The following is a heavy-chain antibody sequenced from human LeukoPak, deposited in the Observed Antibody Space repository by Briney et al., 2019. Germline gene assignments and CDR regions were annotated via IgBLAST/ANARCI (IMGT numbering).Heavy chain of an antibody. CDR3: ARDPLGGYHFDY. CDR2: ISYSGST. D-gene: IGHD3-16*02. CDR1: GGSISSYY. Sequence: SETLSLTCTVSGGSISSYYWGWIRQPPGKGLEWIGYISYSGSTKYNPSLKSRVTVSVDRSKNQFSLKLSSVTAADTAVYYCARDPLGGYHFDYWGQGTLVTVSS. J-gene: IGHJ4*02. V-gene: IGHV4-59*01.